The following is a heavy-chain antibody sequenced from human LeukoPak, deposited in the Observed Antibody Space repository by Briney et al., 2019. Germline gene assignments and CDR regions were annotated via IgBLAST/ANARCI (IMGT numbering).Heavy chain of an antibody. CDR2: INEDGSIT. V-gene: IGHV3-74*01. J-gene: IGHJ4*02. CDR3: ARDLSGAWDF. D-gene: IGHD1-26*01. CDR1: GFSFSRYW. Sequence: GRSLRLSCADSGFSFSRYWMPWVRQVPGKGLVWVSRINEDGSITNYADSVKGRFTISRDNAKRTLYLQMHSLRAEDTAMYYCARDLSGAWDFWGQGTLVTVSS.